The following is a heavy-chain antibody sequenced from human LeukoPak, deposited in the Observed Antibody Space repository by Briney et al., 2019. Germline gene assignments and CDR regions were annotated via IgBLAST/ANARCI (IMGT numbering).Heavy chain of an antibody. CDR1: GYTFTSHD. CDR2: MNPNSGNT. Sequence: ASVKVSCKASGYTFTSHDINWVRQATGQGLEWMGWMNPNSGNTGYAQKFQGRVTITRNNSISTVYMELSSLRSEDTAVYYCARGVGATISYYHYYIDVWGKGTTVTVSS. D-gene: IGHD1-26*01. J-gene: IGHJ6*03. V-gene: IGHV1-8*03. CDR3: ARGVGATISYYHYYIDV.